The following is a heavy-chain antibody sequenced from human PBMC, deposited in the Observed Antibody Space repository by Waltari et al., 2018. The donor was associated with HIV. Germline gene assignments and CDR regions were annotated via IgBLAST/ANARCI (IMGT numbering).Heavy chain of an antibody. CDR1: GGSISNYY. CDR2: IYNSGST. V-gene: IGHV4-59*01. CDR3: AKDASGTYFNWFDP. J-gene: IGHJ5*02. D-gene: IGHD3-22*01. Sequence: QVQLQESGPGLVKPSETLSLTCTVSGGSISNYYWNWIRQSPGKGLEWIGHIYNSGSTNYNPSLKGRVSISVDTSKNQFFLNLKSVTAADTAVYYCAKDASGTYFNWFDPWGQGILVTVSS.